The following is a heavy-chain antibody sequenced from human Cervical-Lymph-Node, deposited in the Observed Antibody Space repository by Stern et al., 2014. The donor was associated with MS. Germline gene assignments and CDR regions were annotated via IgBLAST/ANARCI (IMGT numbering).Heavy chain of an antibody. V-gene: IGHV1-3*01. CDR1: GYSLSNYA. D-gene: IGHD2-15*01. CDR2: INGGYGDT. J-gene: IGHJ4*02. CDR3: ARGVCGTCYRQDY. Sequence: QVQLVQSGAEVKKPGASVKISCKTSGYSLSNYAMHWMRQAPGQSLEWMGWINGGYGDTRYSRNFQGRVTITRDTAANMVYMELSSLRSEDTAMYYCARGVCGTCYRQDYWGQGTLVTVSS.